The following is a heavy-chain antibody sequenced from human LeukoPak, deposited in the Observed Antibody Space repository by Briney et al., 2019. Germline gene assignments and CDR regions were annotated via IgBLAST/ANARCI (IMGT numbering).Heavy chain of an antibody. J-gene: IGHJ2*01. CDR1: GYTFTDYY. CDR2: INPNSGGT. D-gene: IGHD4-23*01. Sequence: ASVKVSCKASGYTFTDYYMHWVRQAPGQGLEWMGWINPNSGGTNYAQKFQGRVTMTRDTSISTAYMELSRLRSDDTAVYYCARAMTTVVTTDWYFDLWGRGTLVTVSS. V-gene: IGHV1-2*02. CDR3: ARAMTTVVTTDWYFDL.